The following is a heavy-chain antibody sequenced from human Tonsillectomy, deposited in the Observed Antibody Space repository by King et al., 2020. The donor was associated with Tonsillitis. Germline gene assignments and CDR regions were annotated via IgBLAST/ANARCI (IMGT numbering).Heavy chain of an antibody. V-gene: IGHV4-30-2*01. Sequence: QLQESGSGLVKPSQTLSLTCAVSGGSISSGGYSWSWIRQPPGKGLEWIGYIYHSGSTYYNPSLKSRVTISVDRSKNQFSLKLSSVTAADTAVYYCARGRSITFGGVIVTSYFDYWGQGTLVTVSS. J-gene: IGHJ4*02. CDR3: ARGRSITFGGVIVTSYFDY. D-gene: IGHD3-16*02. CDR1: GGSISSGGYS. CDR2: IYHSGST.